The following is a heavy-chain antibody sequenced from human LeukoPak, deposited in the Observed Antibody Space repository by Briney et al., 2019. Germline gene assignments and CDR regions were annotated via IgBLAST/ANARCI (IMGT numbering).Heavy chain of an antibody. CDR1: GFRFSSFS. V-gene: IGHV3-21*01. J-gene: IGHJ4*02. D-gene: IGHD3-3*01. CDR3: ARIPGGLEWSDFDY. CDR2: IDSSSSGI. Sequence: PGGSLRLSCAGSGFRFSSFSMSWVRQAPGKGLEWVSSIDSSSSGIYYADSVKGRFTISRDNAKNSLYLQMNSLRADDTAVYYCARIPGGLEWSDFDYWGQGNLVTVSS.